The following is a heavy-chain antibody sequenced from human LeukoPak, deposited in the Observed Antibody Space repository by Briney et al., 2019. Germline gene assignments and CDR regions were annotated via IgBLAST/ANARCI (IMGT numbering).Heavy chain of an antibody. D-gene: IGHD1-14*01. Sequence: SETLSLTCTVSGGSISSGRYYWSWIRQPPGKGLEWLGYIYYSGSTNYNPSLKSRVTISVDTSKNQFSLKLGSVTAADTAVYYCASGYNSQYFDYWGQGTLVTVSS. V-gene: IGHV4-61*01. CDR1: GGSISSGRYY. CDR3: ASGYNSQYFDY. J-gene: IGHJ4*02. CDR2: IYYSGST.